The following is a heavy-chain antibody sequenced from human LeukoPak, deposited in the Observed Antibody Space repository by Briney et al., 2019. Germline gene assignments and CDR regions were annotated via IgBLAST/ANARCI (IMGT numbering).Heavy chain of an antibody. Sequence: SETLSLTCTVSGGSISSGGYYWSWIRQHPGKGLEWIGYIYYSGSTYYNPSLKSRATISVDTSKNQFSLKLSSVTAADTAVYYCAREARAATITDYWGQGTLVTVSS. V-gene: IGHV4-31*03. D-gene: IGHD5-24*01. CDR2: IYYSGST. CDR3: AREARAATITDY. CDR1: GGSISSGGYY. J-gene: IGHJ4*02.